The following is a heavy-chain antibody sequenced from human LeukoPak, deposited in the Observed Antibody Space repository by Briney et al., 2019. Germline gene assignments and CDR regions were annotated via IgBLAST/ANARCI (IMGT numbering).Heavy chain of an antibody. CDR3: ARGSYDSSGYYEPPSAHVKPFDY. CDR2: IKQDGSEK. J-gene: IGHJ4*02. CDR1: GFTFSDYW. D-gene: IGHD3-22*01. V-gene: IGHV3-7*01. Sequence: GGSLRLSCAVSGFTFSDYWMSWVRQAPGKGLEWVANIKQDGSEKYYVDSVKGRFTISRDSAQNSVDLQMNSLRAEDTAVYYCARGSYDSSGYYEPPSAHVKPFDYWGQGTLVTVSS.